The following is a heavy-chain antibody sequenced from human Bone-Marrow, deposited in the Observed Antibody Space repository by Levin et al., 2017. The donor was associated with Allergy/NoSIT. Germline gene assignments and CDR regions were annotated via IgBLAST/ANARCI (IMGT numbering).Heavy chain of an antibody. CDR1: GFTFSSYW. D-gene: IGHD3-22*01. Sequence: GGSLRLSCAASGFTFSSYWMSWVRQAPGKGLEWVANIKQDGSEKYYVDSVKGRFTISRDNAKNSLYLQMNSLRAEDTAVYYCATGLTYYYDSSGYYYERDYWGQGTLVTVSS. V-gene: IGHV3-7*01. CDR2: IKQDGSEK. J-gene: IGHJ4*02. CDR3: ATGLTYYYDSSGYYYERDY.